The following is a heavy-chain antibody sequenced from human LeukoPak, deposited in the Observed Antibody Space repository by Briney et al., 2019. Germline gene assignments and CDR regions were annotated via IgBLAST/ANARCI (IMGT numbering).Heavy chain of an antibody. J-gene: IGHJ4*02. Sequence: SETLSLTCTVSGGSISSSSYYWGWIRQPPGKGLEWIGSIYYSGSTYYNPSLKSRVTISVDTSKNHFSLKLSSVTAADTAVYYYARHEGSSGCVDYWGQGTLVTVSS. CDR2: IYYSGST. D-gene: IGHD6-19*01. CDR1: GGSISSSSYY. V-gene: IGHV4-39*01. CDR3: ARHEGSSGCVDY.